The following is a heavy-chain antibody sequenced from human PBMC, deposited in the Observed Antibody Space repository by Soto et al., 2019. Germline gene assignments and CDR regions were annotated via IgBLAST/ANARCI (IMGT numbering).Heavy chain of an antibody. CDR1: VFTFCYYA. V-gene: IGHV3-23*01. Sequence: PGGSLRLCCTASVFTFCYYAMIWVRQAPGKGLEWVSAISGSGSNTYYADSVKGRFTISRDDSKSTLYLQMNSLRAEDTAVYYCARDPSHSYYTLFYYFDYWGQGTLVTVSS. CDR3: ARDPSHSYYTLFYYFDY. D-gene: IGHD1-26*01. J-gene: IGHJ4*02. CDR2: ISGSGSNT.